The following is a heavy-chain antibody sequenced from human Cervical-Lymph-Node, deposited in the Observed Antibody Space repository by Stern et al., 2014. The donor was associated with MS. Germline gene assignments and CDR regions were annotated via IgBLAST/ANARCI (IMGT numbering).Heavy chain of an antibody. J-gene: IGHJ1*01. V-gene: IGHV1-69*01. D-gene: IGHD1-26*01. CDR3: ARTSSGIEGHEHFYH. CDR1: GSSFRFFT. CDR2: FRPSTGTA. Sequence: QVLLVQSGPEVKKTGSSVKASCKASGSSFRFFTVNWMRQVPGQGLDWMGDFRPSTGTATFAQKFQDRVTITADESTNTAYMELRSLTSEDTALYYCARTSSGIEGHEHFYHWGQGTLVTVSS.